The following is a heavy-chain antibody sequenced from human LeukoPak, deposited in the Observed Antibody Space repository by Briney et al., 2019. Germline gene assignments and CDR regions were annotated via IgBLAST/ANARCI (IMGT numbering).Heavy chain of an antibody. V-gene: IGHV5-51*01. Sequence: GESLKISCKGSGYSFTSYWIGWVRQMPGKGLEWMGIIYPGDSDTKYSPSFQGQVTISVDKSINTAYLQWRSLQASDTAIYYCATATYFASHYWGQGTRVTVSS. CDR1: GYSFTSYW. D-gene: IGHD3-10*01. J-gene: IGHJ4*02. CDR3: ATATYFASHY. CDR2: IYPGDSDT.